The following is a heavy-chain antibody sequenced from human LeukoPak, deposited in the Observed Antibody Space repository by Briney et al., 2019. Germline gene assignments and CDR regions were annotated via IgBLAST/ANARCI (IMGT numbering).Heavy chain of an antibody. Sequence: PGGSLRLSCAVSGFTFSRYGIHWVRQAPGKGLEWVAFIRYDGSNKYYADSVKGRFTISRDNSKNTLYLQMNSLRAEDTAVYYCAKWGKRVVPAAMRPGYYYYYMDVWGKGTTVTISS. D-gene: IGHD2-2*01. V-gene: IGHV3-30*02. CDR2: IRYDGSNK. CDR3: AKWGKRVVPAAMRPGYYYYYMDV. J-gene: IGHJ6*03. CDR1: GFTFSRYG.